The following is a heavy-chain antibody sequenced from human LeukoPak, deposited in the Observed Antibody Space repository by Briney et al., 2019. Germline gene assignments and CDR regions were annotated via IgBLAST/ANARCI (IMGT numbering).Heavy chain of an antibody. CDR1: GGSFSGYY. V-gene: IGHV4-34*01. Sequence: SETLSLICAVYGGSFSGYYWSWIRQPPGKGLEWIGEVNHSGSTNYNPSLKSRVTISVDTSKNQFSLKLSSVTAADTAVYYCARVTDDIVGTTMAYYFDYWGQGTLVTVSS. CDR3: ARVTDDIVGTTMAYYFDY. D-gene: IGHD1-26*01. J-gene: IGHJ4*02. CDR2: VNHSGST.